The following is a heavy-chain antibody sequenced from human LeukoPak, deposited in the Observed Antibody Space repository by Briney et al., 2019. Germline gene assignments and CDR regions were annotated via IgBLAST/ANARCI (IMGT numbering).Heavy chain of an antibody. J-gene: IGHJ4*02. CDR3: AGDLGPNCGRFGGFGHDF. CDR1: GYTFTNYG. CDR2: ISAYNGNT. D-gene: IGHD3-10*01. Sequence: VASVKVSCKASGYTFTNYGINWVRQAPGQGLEWMGWISAYNGNTNYAQKLQGRVTMTTDTSTSTAYMELRSLRSDDTAVYYCAGDLGPNCGRFGGFGHDFWGQGTLVTVSS. V-gene: IGHV1-18*01.